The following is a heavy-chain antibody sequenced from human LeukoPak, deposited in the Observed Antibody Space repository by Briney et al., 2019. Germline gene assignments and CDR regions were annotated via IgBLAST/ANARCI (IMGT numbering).Heavy chain of an antibody. D-gene: IGHD3-16*01. CDR3: ARYGESGEPSPENYYYMDV. CDR1: GGTFSSYA. V-gene: IGHV1-69*13. J-gene: IGHJ6*03. CDR2: IIPIFGTA. Sequence: SVKVSCKASGGTFSSYAISRVRQAPGQGLEWMGGIIPIFGTANYAQKFQGRVTITADESTSTAYMELSSLRSEDTAVYYCARYGESGEPSPENYYYMDVWGKGTTVTISS.